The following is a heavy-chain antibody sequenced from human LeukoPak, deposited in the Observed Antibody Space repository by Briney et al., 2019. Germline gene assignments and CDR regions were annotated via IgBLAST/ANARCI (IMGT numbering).Heavy chain of an antibody. CDR3: ARVGGGYCTNGVCYTGYYFDY. CDR2: INHSGST. CDR1: GGSFSGYY. J-gene: IGHJ4*02. V-gene: IGHV4-34*01. Sequence: SETLSLTCAVYGGSFSGYYWSWIRQPPGKGLEWIGEINHSGSTYYNPSLKSRVTISVDRSKNQFSLKLSSVTAADTAVYYCARVGGGYCTNGVCYTGYYFDYWGQGTLVTVSS. D-gene: IGHD2-8*01.